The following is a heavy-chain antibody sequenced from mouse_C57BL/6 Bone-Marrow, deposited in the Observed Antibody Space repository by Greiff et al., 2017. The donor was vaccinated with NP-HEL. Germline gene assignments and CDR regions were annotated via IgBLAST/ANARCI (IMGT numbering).Heavy chain of an antibody. J-gene: IGHJ3*01. Sequence: EVMLVESGPGMVKPSQSLSLTCTVTGYSITSGYDWHWIRHFPGNKLEWMGYISYSGSTNYNPSLKSRISITHDTSKNHVFLKLNSVTTEDTATYYCARVNGYYAVAYWGQGTLVTVSA. CDR2: ISYSGST. D-gene: IGHD2-3*01. CDR3: ARVNGYYAVAY. V-gene: IGHV3-1*01. CDR1: GYSITSGYD.